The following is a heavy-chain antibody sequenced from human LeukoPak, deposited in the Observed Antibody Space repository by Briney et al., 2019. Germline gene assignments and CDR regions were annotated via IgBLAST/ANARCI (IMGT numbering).Heavy chain of an antibody. CDR1: GGSISSSSYY. CDR2: IYYSGST. D-gene: IGHD3-3*01. V-gene: IGHV4-39*01. J-gene: IGHJ4*02. CDR3: RRGELRFLEWLSFFDY. Sequence: SETLSLTCTVSGGSISSSSYYWGWIRQPPGKALEWIGSIYYSGSTYYNPSLKSRVTISVDTSKNQFSLKLSSVTAADTAVYYCRRGELRFLEWLSFFDYWGQATLVTVSS.